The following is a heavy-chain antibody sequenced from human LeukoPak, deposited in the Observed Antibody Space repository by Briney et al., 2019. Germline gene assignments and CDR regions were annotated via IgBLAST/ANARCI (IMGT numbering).Heavy chain of an antibody. J-gene: IGHJ4*02. Sequence: SETLSLTCAVSGVSFNDYYWSWVRQTPGKGLEWIGEINHSGYTNDSPSLQSRVTLSIATSRKQFSLNVRSVTVADTGIYYCTRMTTGHDYWGQGTLVTVSS. CDR2: INHSGYT. CDR1: GVSFNDYY. D-gene: IGHD4-17*01. CDR3: TRMTTGHDY. V-gene: IGHV4-34*01.